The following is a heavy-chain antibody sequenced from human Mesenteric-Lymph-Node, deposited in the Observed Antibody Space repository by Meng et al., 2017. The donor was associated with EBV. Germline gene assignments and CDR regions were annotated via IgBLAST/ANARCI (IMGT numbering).Heavy chain of an antibody. Sequence: GQVQQWGARMVKASETLSLTCAVYGGAFSDYYWTWVRQTPGKGLEWIGEVHRSGSTNYNPSLKSRVIISIDTSKNQFSLKLTSVTAADTAVYYCARALYSNSYYGSLSYWGLGTLVTVSS. D-gene: IGHD3-10*01. V-gene: IGHV4-34*01. J-gene: IGHJ4*02. CDR2: VHRSGST. CDR3: ARALYSNSYYGSLSY. CDR1: GGAFSDYY.